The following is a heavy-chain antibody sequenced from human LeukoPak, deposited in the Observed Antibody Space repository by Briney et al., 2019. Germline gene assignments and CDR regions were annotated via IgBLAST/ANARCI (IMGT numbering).Heavy chain of an antibody. CDR2: IYYSGST. D-gene: IGHD6-13*01. CDR1: GGSISSGGYY. J-gene: IGHJ4*02. V-gene: IGHV4-31*03. CDR3: ARSISIAAAGICYFDY. Sequence: SQTLSLTCTVSGGSISSGGYYWSWIRQHPGKGLEWIGYIYYSGSTYYNPSLKSRVTISVDKSKNQFSLKLSSVTAADTAVYYCARSISIAAAGICYFDYWGQGTLVTVSS.